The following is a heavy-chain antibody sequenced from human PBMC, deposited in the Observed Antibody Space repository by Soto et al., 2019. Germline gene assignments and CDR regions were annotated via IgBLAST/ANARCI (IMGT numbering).Heavy chain of an antibody. V-gene: IGHV3-11*05. Sequence: QVQLVESGGGLVKPGGTLRLSCAGSGIRLSESYINWIRLTPEKGLAWISYIGDSYRHYAASVRGRFTISRDNGQKSVSLEMTNLRVDDTAIYYCARRRAFGEVEAFDDWGPGTLVTVSS. J-gene: IGHJ3*01. CDR3: ARRRAFGEVEAFDD. CDR2: IGDSYR. CDR1: GIRLSESY. D-gene: IGHD3-16*01.